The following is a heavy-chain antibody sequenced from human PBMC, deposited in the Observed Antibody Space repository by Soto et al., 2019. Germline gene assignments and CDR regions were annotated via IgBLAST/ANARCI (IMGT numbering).Heavy chain of an antibody. CDR1: GCSFTSCY. D-gene: IGHD2-2*01. CDR2: INPSGGST. CDR3: ARDGGIVVLPEGETYYGMDV. J-gene: IGHJ6*02. V-gene: IGHV1-46*01. Sequence: XSVKVPCKASGCSFTSCYMHWVRQAPGQGLEWMGIINPSGGSTSYAQKFQGRVTMTRDTSTSTVYMELSSLRSEDTAVYYCARDGGIVVLPEGETYYGMDVWGQGTTVTVSS.